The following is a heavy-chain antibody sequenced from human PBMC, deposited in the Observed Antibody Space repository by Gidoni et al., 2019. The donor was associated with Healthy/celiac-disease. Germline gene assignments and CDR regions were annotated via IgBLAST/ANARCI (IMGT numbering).Heavy chain of an antibody. V-gene: IGHV4-39*01. CDR2: IYYSGST. J-gene: IGHJ5*02. D-gene: IGHD6-13*01. CDR3: ARHGYSSSWYRAVRNWFDP. CDR1: GGSIISSSYY. Sequence: QLQLQESGPGLAKPSATLSLTCTVSGGSIISSSYYWGWIRQPPGKGLEWIGSIYYSGSTYYNPSLKSRVTISVDTSKNKFALKLSSVTAADTAVYYCARHGYSSSWYRAVRNWFDPWGQGTLVTVSS.